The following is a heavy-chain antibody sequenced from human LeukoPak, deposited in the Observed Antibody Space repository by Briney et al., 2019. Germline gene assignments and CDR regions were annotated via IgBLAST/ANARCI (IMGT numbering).Heavy chain of an antibody. CDR1: GYSFTSYW. V-gene: IGHV5-10-1*01. J-gene: IGHJ3*02. D-gene: IGHD3-22*01. Sequence: GESLRISCKGSGYSFTSYWISWVRQMPGKGLEWMGRTDPSDSYTNYSPSFQGHVTISADKSISTAYLQWSSLKASDTAMYYCARGRGNYYDSSGYKERDAFDIWGQGTMVTVSS. CDR2: TDPSDSYT. CDR3: ARGRGNYYDSSGYKERDAFDI.